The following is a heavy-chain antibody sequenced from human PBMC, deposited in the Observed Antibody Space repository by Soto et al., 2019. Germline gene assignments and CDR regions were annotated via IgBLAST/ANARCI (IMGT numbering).Heavy chain of an antibody. V-gene: IGHV4-4*02. CDR2: IYHSGST. J-gene: IGHJ3*02. Sequence: QVQLQESGPGLVKPSGTLSLTCAVSGGSISSSNWWSWVRQPPGKGLEWIGEIYHSGSTNHNPSLERRVTISVDTSKNQSSLKLSFVTAAATAVYYCARVFKARPSAFDIWGQGTMVTVSS. CDR1: GGSISSSNW. D-gene: IGHD6-6*01. CDR3: ARVFKARPSAFDI.